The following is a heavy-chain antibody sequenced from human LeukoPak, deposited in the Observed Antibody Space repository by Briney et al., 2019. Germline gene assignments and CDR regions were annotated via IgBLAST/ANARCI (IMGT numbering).Heavy chain of an antibody. CDR1: GGSFSGYY. D-gene: IGHD4-17*01. J-gene: IGHJ6*04. CDR2: INHSGST. Sequence: SETLSLTCAVYGGSFSGYYWSWIRQPPGKGLEWIGEINHSGSTNYNPSLKSRVTISVDTSKNQFSLRLSSVTAADTAVYYCARESVTTPGPYYGMDVWGKGTTVTVSS. V-gene: IGHV4-34*01. CDR3: ARESVTTPGPYYGMDV.